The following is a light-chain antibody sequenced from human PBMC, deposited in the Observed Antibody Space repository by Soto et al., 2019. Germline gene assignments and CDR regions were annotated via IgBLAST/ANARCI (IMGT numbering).Light chain of an antibody. J-gene: IGKJ1*01. V-gene: IGKV1-39*01. CDR2: AAS. CDR3: QQYKDWPTT. Sequence: DIQMTQSPSSLSASVEDRVIITCRASQSISNHLNWYQQKPGKAPKLLIFAASSLQSGVPSRFSGSRSGPDFTLTITSLQSEDFGVYFCQQYKDWPTTFGQGTKVDIK. CDR1: QSISNH.